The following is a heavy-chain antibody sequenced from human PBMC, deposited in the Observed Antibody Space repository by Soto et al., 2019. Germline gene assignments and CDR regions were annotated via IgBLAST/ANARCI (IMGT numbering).Heavy chain of an antibody. Sequence: QVQLVQSGADVQRPGSSVRVSCKASGDTFNFYTINWVRQAPGQGLQWMGRINPILSMSNYAPRFQGRVTMTADKSKRTAYMELSSLRSEDTAMYYCATSYGSGYRAFDSWGQGALVTVSS. J-gene: IGHJ4*02. V-gene: IGHV1-69*02. CDR2: INPILSMS. D-gene: IGHD3-10*01. CDR3: ATSYGSGYRAFDS. CDR1: GDTFNFYT.